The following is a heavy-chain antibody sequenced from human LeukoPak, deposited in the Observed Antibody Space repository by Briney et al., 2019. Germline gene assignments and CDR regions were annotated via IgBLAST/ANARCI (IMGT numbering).Heavy chain of an antibody. D-gene: IGHD6-6*01. CDR3: AREIAARGFDY. CDR1: GGSISNYY. V-gene: IGHV4-59*01. Sequence: PSETLSLTCTVSGGSISNYYWSWLRQPPGKGLEWIGYIYYSGSTNYNPSLKSRVTISVDTSKNQFSLKLSSVTAADTAVYYCAREIAARGFDYWGQGTLVTVSS. J-gene: IGHJ4*02. CDR2: IYYSGST.